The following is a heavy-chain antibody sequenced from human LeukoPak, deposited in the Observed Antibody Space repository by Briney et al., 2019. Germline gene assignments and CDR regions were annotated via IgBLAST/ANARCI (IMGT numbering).Heavy chain of an antibody. V-gene: IGHV3-74*01. D-gene: IGHD5-12*01. J-gene: IGHJ4*02. CDR3: TTIRPSY. CDR2: IKDGGTTT. Sequence: GGSLRLSCAASGFTFSSNWIHWVRQVPGRGLVWVSRIKDGGTTTDYADSVKGRFTISRDDAKNTLYLQMNSLRAEDTAVYYCTTIRPSYWGQGTLVTVSP. CDR1: GFTFSSNW.